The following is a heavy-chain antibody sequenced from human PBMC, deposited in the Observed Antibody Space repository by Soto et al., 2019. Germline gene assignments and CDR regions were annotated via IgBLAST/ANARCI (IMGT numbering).Heavy chain of an antibody. Sequence: ASVKVSCKVSGYTLTELSMHWVRQAPGKRLEWMGCIDAEDGKTIYAQKFQGRVTITRDTSASTAYMELSSLRSEDTAVYYCARSIVVVTAADYWGQGTLVTVSS. V-gene: IGHV1-24*01. CDR3: ARSIVVVTAADY. J-gene: IGHJ4*02. CDR1: GYTLTELS. D-gene: IGHD2-21*02. CDR2: IDAEDGKT.